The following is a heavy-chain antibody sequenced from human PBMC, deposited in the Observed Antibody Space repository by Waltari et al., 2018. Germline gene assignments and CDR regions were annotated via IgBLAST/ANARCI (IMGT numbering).Heavy chain of an antibody. J-gene: IGHJ4*02. V-gene: IGHV3-73*01. Sequence: EVQLVASGGGLVHPGGSLKLSCTASGFLFGDSAMPWARQASGKGLEWVGRIKSKANNYATMYGASVKGRFTISRDDSTNTAYLQMNSLKSDDTAVYYCTSDTSRWDDYYSDYWGQGTLVTVSS. CDR3: TSDTSRWDDYYSDY. D-gene: IGHD1-1*01. CDR2: IKSKANNYAT. CDR1: GFLFGDSA.